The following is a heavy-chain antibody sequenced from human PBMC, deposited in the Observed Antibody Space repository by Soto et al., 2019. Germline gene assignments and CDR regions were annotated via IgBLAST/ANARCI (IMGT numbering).Heavy chain of an antibody. J-gene: IGHJ4*02. CDR3: AGSTTSIAAVLFDY. CDR1: GFTFSDCY. Sequence: GSLRLSCAASGFTFSDCYMSWIRQAPGKGLEWVSYISFSGSTIYYADSVKGRFTISRDNAKNSLYLQMNSLRAEDTAVYYCAGSTTSIAAVLFDYWGQRTLVTVSS. D-gene: IGHD6-13*01. V-gene: IGHV3-11*01. CDR2: ISFSGSTI.